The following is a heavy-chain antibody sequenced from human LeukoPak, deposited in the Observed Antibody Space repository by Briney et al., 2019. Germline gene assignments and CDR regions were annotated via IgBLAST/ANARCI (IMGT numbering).Heavy chain of an antibody. CDR2: MNPNSGNT. V-gene: IGHV1-8*01. Sequence: ASVKVSCKASGYTFTSYDINWVRQATGQGLEWMGWMNPNSGNTGYAQKFQGRVTTTRNTSISTAYMELSSLRSEDTAVYYCAGSLSGYYPQYGMDVWGQGTTVTVSS. D-gene: IGHD3-3*01. CDR3: AGSLSGYYPQYGMDV. J-gene: IGHJ6*02. CDR1: GYTFTSYD.